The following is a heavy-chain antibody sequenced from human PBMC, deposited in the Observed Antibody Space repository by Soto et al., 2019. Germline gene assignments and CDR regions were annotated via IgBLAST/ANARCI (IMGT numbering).Heavy chain of an antibody. CDR1: GFTFSSYS. V-gene: IGHV3-21*01. D-gene: IGHD3-16*01. J-gene: IGHJ4*02. CDR3: ARTIGGQLRDRFDY. Sequence: GSLRLSCAASGFTFSSYSMNWVRQAPGKGLEWVSSISSSSSYIYYADSVKGRFTISRDNAKNSLYLQMNSLRAEDTAVYYCARTIGGQLRDRFDYWGQGTLVTVSS. CDR2: ISSSSSYI.